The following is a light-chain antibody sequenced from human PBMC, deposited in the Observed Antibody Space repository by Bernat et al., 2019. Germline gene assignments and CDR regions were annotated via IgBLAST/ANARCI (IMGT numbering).Light chain of an antibody. V-gene: IGLV1-44*01. J-gene: IGLJ2*01. CDR1: STNIGSNT. Sequence: QSILTQPPSASGTPGQRVTIYRSGGSTNIGSNTVNWYQQVPGTAPKLLIFSKNQRPSGVPDRFSGSKSGTSASLAISGLQPDDEADYYCGTWDDSLNVWLFGGGTKLTVL. CDR3: GTWDDSLNVWL. CDR2: SKN.